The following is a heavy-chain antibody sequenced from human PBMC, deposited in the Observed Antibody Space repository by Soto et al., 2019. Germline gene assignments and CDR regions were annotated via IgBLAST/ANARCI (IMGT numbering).Heavy chain of an antibody. Sequence: QVQLQESGPGLVKPSQTLSLTCTVSGGSISSGGYYWSWIRQHPGKGLEWIGYIYYSGSTYYNPSLKSRVTISVDTSKNLFSLKLSSVTAADTPVYYFARDRETVAGHPPVVYYYGMDVWGQETTVTVSS. J-gene: IGHJ6*02. CDR3: ARDRETVAGHPPVVYYYGMDV. CDR1: GGSISSGGYY. D-gene: IGHD6-19*01. CDR2: IYYSGST. V-gene: IGHV4-31*03.